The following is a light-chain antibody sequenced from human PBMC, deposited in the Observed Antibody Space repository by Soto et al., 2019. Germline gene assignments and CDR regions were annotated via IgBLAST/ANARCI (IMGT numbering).Light chain of an antibody. CDR1: QDIATY. Sequence: DIQITESPSPLSASVGNRVTITCQASQDIATYLNWYQQKPWKAPNLLIYDASNLETGVPSRFSGGGSGTHFTFTISNLQPEAIATYYCQQYVNLTPPWTFAQGTKVDIK. CDR2: DAS. J-gene: IGKJ1*01. V-gene: IGKV1-33*01. CDR3: QQYVNLTPPWT.